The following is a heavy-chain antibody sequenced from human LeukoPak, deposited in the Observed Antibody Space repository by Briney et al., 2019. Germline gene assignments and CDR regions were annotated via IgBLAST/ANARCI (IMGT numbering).Heavy chain of an antibody. Sequence: PGGSLRLACAASGFTFSDYAVDWVRQAPGKGLEWVSFITTSGGASYYADSVKGRFTVSRDNSKNTLFLQMSGLRAEDTAVYYCAKGTAVTTFFDSWGQGALVTVSS. CDR2: ITTSGGAS. J-gene: IGHJ4*02. CDR1: GFTFSDYA. V-gene: IGHV3-23*01. D-gene: IGHD4-17*01. CDR3: AKGTAVTTFFDS.